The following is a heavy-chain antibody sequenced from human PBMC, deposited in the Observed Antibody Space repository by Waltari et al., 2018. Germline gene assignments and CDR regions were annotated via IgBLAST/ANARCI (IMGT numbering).Heavy chain of an antibody. D-gene: IGHD1-26*01. CDR1: GLSVQNSG. V-gene: IGHV3-33*01. Sequence: QEKLVESGGGVVQSGRSLRLSCAASGLSVQNSGMHWVRQAPGKGLEWVAVIWYDGSKKYYADSVKGRFDISRDNSKNTLYLQMDSLRAEDTAVYFCARDQYGESFYYAMNVWGQGTAVTVSS. CDR2: IWYDGSKK. J-gene: IGHJ6*02. CDR3: ARDQYGESFYYAMNV.